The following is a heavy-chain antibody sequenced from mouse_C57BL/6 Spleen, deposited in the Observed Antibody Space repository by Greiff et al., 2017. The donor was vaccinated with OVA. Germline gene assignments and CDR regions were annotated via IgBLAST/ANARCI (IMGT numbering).Heavy chain of an antibody. J-gene: IGHJ2*01. D-gene: IGHD2-1*01. CDR3: ARYRGNYGDY. CDR1: GYAFPNYL. Sequence: QVQLQQSGAELVRPGTSVKVSCKASGYAFPNYLIEWVKQRPGQGLEWIGVINPGSGGTNYNEKFKGKATLTADKSSSTAYMPLSRLTSEDSAVYFCARYRGNYGDYWGQGTTLTVSS. CDR2: INPGSGGT. V-gene: IGHV1-54*01.